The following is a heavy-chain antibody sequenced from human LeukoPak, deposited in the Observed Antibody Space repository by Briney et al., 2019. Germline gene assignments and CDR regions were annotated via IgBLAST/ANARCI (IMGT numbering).Heavy chain of an antibody. CDR3: ARDSAYSNGAFDI. J-gene: IGHJ3*02. D-gene: IGHD4-11*01. V-gene: IGHV3-7*01. CDR2: IKQDGSEK. Sequence: GGSLRLSCAASGFTFSSYWMSWVRQAPGKGLEWVANIKQDGSEKYYVDSVKGRFTISRDNAKNSLYLQMNSLRAEDTAVYYCARDSAYSNGAFDIWGQGTMVTVSS. CDR1: GFTFSSYW.